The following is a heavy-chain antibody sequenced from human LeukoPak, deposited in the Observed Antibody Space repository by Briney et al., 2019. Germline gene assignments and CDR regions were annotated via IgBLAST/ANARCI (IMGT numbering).Heavy chain of an antibody. CDR2: ISDSGDTM. J-gene: IGHJ6*03. CDR3: ARGRPPYCSSTSCQWIGAMGYYYYYMDV. Sequence: GGSLRLSCAASGFTFSSYEMNWVRQAPGKGLEWVSFISDSGDTMTYADSVKGRFTISRDNAKNSLYLQMNSLRAEDTAVYFCARGRPPYCSSTSCQWIGAMGYYYYYMDVWGKGTTVTVSS. CDR1: GFTFSSYE. D-gene: IGHD2-2*01. V-gene: IGHV3-48*03.